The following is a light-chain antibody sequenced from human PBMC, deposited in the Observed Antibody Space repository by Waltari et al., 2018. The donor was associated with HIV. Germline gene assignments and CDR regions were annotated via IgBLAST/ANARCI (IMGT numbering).Light chain of an antibody. J-gene: IGKJ2*01. CDR2: AAS. CDR3: QQSYTTPYT. CDR1: QSISGY. V-gene: IGKV1-39*01. Sequence: DIQMTQSPSSLSASVGDRDTITCRASQSISGYLNWYQQTPAKAPRVVIYAASNVQSAVPSRFDGSGCGTEFTLTISSLQAANFATYYCQQSYTTPYTLGQGTKLEI.